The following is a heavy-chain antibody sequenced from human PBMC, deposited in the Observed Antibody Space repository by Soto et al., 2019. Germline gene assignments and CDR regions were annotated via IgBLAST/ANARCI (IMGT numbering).Heavy chain of an antibody. CDR1: GYTFTSYD. CDR3: ARVGYCSGGSCYSPWYFDL. V-gene: IGHV1-8*01. CDR2: MNPNSGNT. D-gene: IGHD2-15*01. J-gene: IGHJ2*01. Sequence: QVQLVQSGAEVKKPGASVKVSCKASGYTFTSYDINWVRQATGQGLEWMGWMNPNSGNTGYAQKFQVRVTMTRNTSISTAYMELSSLRSEDTAVYYCARVGYCSGGSCYSPWYFDLWGRGTLVTVSS.